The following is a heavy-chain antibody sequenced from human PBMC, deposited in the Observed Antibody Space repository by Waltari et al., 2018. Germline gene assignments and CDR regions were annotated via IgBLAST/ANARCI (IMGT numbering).Heavy chain of an antibody. V-gene: IGHV4-59*01. CDR2: SYSSGST. J-gene: IGHJ3*02. CDR3: ARDVRGSGSYPDAFDI. Sequence: QVQLQESGPGLVKPSETLSLTCTVSGGSISSYYWSWIRQPPGKGLEWIGYSYSSGSTNYNPSPKSRVIISVDTSKNQFSLNLNSVTPADTAVYYCARDVRGSGSYPDAFDIWGQGTMVTVSS. D-gene: IGHD1-26*01. CDR1: GGSISSYY.